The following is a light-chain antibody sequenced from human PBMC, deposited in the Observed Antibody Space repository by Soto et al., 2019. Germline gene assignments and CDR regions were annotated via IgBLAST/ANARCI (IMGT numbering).Light chain of an antibody. CDR3: SSYSTTSSPHVL. CDR2: EVT. V-gene: IGLV2-14*01. Sequence: QSALTQPASVSGSPGQSITISCTGTRSDVGRYNYVSWYQQHPNKAPKLIIFEVTSRPSGVSARFSGSTSGNTASLTISGLQAEDEADYFCSSYSTTSSPHVLFGGGTKLTVL. J-gene: IGLJ2*01. CDR1: RSDVGRYNY.